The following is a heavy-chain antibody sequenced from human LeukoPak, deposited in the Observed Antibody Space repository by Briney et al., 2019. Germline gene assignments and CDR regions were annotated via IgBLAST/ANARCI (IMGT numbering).Heavy chain of an antibody. D-gene: IGHD6-13*01. V-gene: IGHV3-21*01. J-gene: IGHJ4*02. CDR3: ATLQGIAAAGTVY. CDR1: GFTFSSYS. CDR2: ISSSSSYI. Sequence: PGGSLRLSCAASGFTFSSYSMNWVRQAPGKGLEWVSSISSSSSYIYYADSVKGRFTISRDNAKNSLYLQMNSLRAEDTAVYYCATLQGIAAAGTVYWGQGTLVTVSS.